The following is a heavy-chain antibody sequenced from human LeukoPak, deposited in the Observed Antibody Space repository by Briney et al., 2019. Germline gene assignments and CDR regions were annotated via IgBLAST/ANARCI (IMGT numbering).Heavy chain of an antibody. D-gene: IGHD3-10*01. Sequence: DAVKGRFTISRDNSKNTLYLQMNSLRAEDTVVYYCAKDTKVYYGSGSYAPDYWGQGTLVTVSS. CDR3: AKDTKVYYGSGSYAPDY. J-gene: IGHJ4*02. V-gene: IGHV3-30*02.